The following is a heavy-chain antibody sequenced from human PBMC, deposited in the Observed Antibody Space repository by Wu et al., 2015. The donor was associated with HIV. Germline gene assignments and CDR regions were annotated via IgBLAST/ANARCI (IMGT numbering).Heavy chain of an antibody. D-gene: IGHD4-11*01. CDR3: ARDLSTVVAHNWFDP. V-gene: IGHV1-69*05. CDR2: IIPVFGTA. Sequence: QLQLVQSGAEVKKPESSVKVSCKASGGTFSSYAVAWVRQAPGQGLEWMGGIIPVFGTANYAQKFQGRVSITTDESTTTAYMELSSLRYEDTAVYYCARDLSTVVAHNWFDPWGQGTLVTVSS. CDR1: GGTFSSYA. J-gene: IGHJ5*02.